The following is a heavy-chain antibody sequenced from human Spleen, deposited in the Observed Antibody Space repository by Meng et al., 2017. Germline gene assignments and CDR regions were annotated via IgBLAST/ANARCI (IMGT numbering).Heavy chain of an antibody. J-gene: IGHJ4*02. V-gene: IGHV3-11*04. Sequence: GESLKISCAASGLTFSDYYMSWIRQAPGKGLEWISYISSSGDTIYYADSVKGRFTVSRDNAKNSLHLQMNSLGADDTAVYYCARDLGWVLFDYWGQGALVTVSS. D-gene: IGHD3-3*01. CDR3: ARDLGWVLFDY. CDR2: ISSSGDTI. CDR1: GLTFSDYY.